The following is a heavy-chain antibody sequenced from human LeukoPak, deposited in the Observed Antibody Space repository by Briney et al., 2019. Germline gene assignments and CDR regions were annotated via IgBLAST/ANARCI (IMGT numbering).Heavy chain of an antibody. V-gene: IGHV1-69*01. Sequence: SVKVSCKASGGTFSSYAISWVRQAPGQGLGWMGGIIPIFGTANYAQKFQGRVTITADESTSTAYMELSSLRSEDTAVYYCARAILTGYGPQAPLFDYWGQGTLVTVSS. CDR1: GGTFSSYA. J-gene: IGHJ4*02. CDR3: ARAILTGYGPQAPLFDY. D-gene: IGHD3-9*01. CDR2: IIPIFGTA.